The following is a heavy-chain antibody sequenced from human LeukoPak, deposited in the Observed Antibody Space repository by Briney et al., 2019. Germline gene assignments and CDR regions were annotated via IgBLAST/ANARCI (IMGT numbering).Heavy chain of an antibody. V-gene: IGHV1-69*04. Sequence: ASVKVSCKASGGTFSSYAISWARQAPGQGLEWMGRIIPILGIANYAQKFQGRVTITADKSTSTAYMELSSLRSEDTAVYYCARVGAGVGATIVDYWGQGTLVTVSS. CDR2: IIPILGIA. CDR3: ARVGAGVGATIVDY. CDR1: GGTFSSYA. D-gene: IGHD1-26*01. J-gene: IGHJ4*02.